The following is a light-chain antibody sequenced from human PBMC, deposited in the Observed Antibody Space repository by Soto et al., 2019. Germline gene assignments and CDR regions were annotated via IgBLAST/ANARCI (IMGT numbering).Light chain of an antibody. Sequence: QSALTQPPSASGSPGQSVTISCTGTSSDVGGYNCVSWYQQHPGKAPKLMIYEVSKRPSGVPDRFSGSKSGNTASLTGSGLQAEDEADYYCSSYAGSNIPVVFGGGTKLTVL. J-gene: IGLJ2*01. CDR3: SSYAGSNIPVV. CDR2: EVS. CDR1: SSDVGGYNC. V-gene: IGLV2-8*01.